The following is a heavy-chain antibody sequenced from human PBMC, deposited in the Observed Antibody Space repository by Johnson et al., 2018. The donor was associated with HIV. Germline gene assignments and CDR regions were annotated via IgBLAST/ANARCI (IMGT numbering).Heavy chain of an antibody. V-gene: IGHV3-20*04. D-gene: IGHD3-10*01. CDR3: AIRITMVQGVIKGDALDI. CDR1: GFTFDDYG. CDR2: INWNGGST. Sequence: VQLVESGGGVVRPGGSLRLSCAASGFTFDDYGMSWVRQAPGKGLEWVSGINWNGGSTYYADSVKGRFTISRDNSKNTLYLQMNRLRAEDTAVYYCAIRITMVQGVIKGDALDIWGQGTMVTVSS. J-gene: IGHJ3*02.